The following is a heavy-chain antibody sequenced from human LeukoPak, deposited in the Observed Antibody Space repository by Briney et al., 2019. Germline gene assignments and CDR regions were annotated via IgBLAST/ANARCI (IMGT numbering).Heavy chain of an antibody. Sequence: PSETLSLTCTVSGGSISSSSYYRGWIRQPPGKGLEWIGSIYYSGSTYYNPSLKSRVTISVDTSKNQFSLKLSSVTAADTAVYYCARQPGDSEGFWFDPWGQGTLVTVSS. V-gene: IGHV4-39*01. CDR1: GGSISSSSYY. CDR2: IYYSGST. D-gene: IGHD7-27*01. J-gene: IGHJ5*02. CDR3: ARQPGDSEGFWFDP.